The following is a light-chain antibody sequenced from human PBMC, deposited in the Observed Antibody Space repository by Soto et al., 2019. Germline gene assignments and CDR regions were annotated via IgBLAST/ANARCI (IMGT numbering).Light chain of an antibody. CDR1: QGISSW. V-gene: IGKV1-12*01. J-gene: IGKJ4*01. CDR2: AAS. Sequence: DSEMSQSPSSVSASVGDRVNITCRASQGISSWLAWYQQKPGKAPKLLIYAASSLQSGVPSRFSGSGSGTEFSLTISSLQPDDFATYYCQQYKSFSLTFGGGTKVDIK. CDR3: QQYKSFSLT.